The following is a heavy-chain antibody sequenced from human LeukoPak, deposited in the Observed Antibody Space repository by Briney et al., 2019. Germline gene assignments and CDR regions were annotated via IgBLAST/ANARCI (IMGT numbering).Heavy chain of an antibody. D-gene: IGHD6-6*01. CDR3: ATGIGRSSDY. CDR1: GGSISRSGFY. CDR2: IHYDGSS. V-gene: IGHV4-39*07. Sequence: SETLSLTCTVSGGSISRSGFYWAWIRQPPGKGLEWIASIHYDGSSYYTPSLRSRVTISVDTSKNQFSLTLSSVTAADTAVYYCATGIGRSSDYWGQGTLVTVS. J-gene: IGHJ4*02.